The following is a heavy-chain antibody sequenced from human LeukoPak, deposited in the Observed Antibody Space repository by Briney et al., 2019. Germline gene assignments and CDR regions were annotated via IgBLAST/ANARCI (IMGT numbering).Heavy chain of an antibody. J-gene: IGHJ4*02. CDR1: GFTFSTYS. CDR3: AKDVVPDSGWDLDY. CDR2: IYPSGDST. V-gene: IGHV3-23*01. D-gene: IGHD6-19*01. Sequence: GGSLRLSCAASGFTFSTYSMTWVRQGPGKGLEWVSSIYPSGDSTFYADSVKGRFTISRDNSKNTLYLQMSSLRSEDTAIYYCAKDVVPDSGWDLDYWGQGTLVTVSS.